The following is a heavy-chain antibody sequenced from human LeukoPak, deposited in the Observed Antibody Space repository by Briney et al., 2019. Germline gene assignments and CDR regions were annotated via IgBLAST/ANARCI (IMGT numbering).Heavy chain of an antibody. CDR2: IYYSGST. CDR3: ARDRGGMGVDFWSGYSPYYFDY. V-gene: IGHV4-39*07. J-gene: IGHJ4*02. Sequence: SETLSLTCTVSGGSISSSSYYWGWIRQPPGKGLEWIGSIYYSGSTYYNPSLKSRVTISVDTSKNQFSLKLSSVTAADTAVYYCARDRGGMGVDFWSGYSPYYFDYWGQGTLVTVSS. CDR1: GGSISSSSYY. D-gene: IGHD3-3*01.